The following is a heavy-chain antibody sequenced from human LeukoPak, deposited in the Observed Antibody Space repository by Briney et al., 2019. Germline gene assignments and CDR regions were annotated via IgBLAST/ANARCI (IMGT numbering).Heavy chain of an antibody. Sequence: MPSETLSLTCTVSGVSISTYYWSWIRQPPGKGLEWIGYFYNSGTTNHNPSLKPRVTISVDTSKNQFSLMLTSVTAADTAVYYCARGDSWFDPWGQGTLVTVSS. V-gene: IGHV4-59*01. CDR2: FYNSGTT. CDR1: GVSISTYY. J-gene: IGHJ5*02. CDR3: ARGDSWFDP.